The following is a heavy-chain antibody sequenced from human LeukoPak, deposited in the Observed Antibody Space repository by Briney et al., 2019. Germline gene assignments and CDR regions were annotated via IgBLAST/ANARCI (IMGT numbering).Heavy chain of an antibody. CDR3: ARGGYSYGLDSGYFDY. D-gene: IGHD5-18*01. Sequence: PGGSLRLSCAASGFTFSSYAMHWVRQAPGKGLEWVAVISYDGSNKYYADSVKGRFTISRDNSKNTLYLQMNSLRAEDTAVYYSARGGYSYGLDSGYFDYWGQGTLVTVSS. CDR2: ISYDGSNK. V-gene: IGHV3-30*04. J-gene: IGHJ4*02. CDR1: GFTFSSYA.